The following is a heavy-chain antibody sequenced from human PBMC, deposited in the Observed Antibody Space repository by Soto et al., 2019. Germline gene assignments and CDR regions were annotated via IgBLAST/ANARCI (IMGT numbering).Heavy chain of an antibody. CDR1: GGFIRGYS. CDR3: ARDREGSPDTYYYDSSGHANWFDP. J-gene: IGHJ5*02. CDR2: VYYSGGT. V-gene: IGHV4-59*01. D-gene: IGHD3-22*01. Sequence: SETLSLTCTVSGGFIRGYSWSWIRQPPGKGLEWIGYVYYSGGTNYSPSFKGRVTISVDTTDNQFSLKLSSVTAADTAVYYCARDREGSPDTYYYDSSGHANWFDPWGQGTLVT.